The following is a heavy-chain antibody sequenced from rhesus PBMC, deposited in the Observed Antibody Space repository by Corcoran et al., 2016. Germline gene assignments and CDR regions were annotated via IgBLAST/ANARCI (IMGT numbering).Heavy chain of an antibody. V-gene: IGHV4-106*01. CDR3: ARVPVIAADADY. D-gene: IGHD6-25*01. CDR1: GGSISDDYY. CDR2: ISGSGGGT. J-gene: IGHJ4*01. Sequence: QVQLQESGPGLVKPSETLSLTCAVSGGSISDDYYWSWIRQPPGKGLEWIGYISGSGGGTHFNPSLKNRVTISIDTSKNQFSLKLSSVTAADPAVYYLARVPVIAADADYWGQGVLVTVSS.